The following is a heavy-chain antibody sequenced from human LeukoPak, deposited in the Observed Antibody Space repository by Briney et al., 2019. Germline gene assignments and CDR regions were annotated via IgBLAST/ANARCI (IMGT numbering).Heavy chain of an antibody. J-gene: IGHJ5*02. V-gene: IGHV4-30-4*01. CDR1: GGSISSGDYY. D-gene: IGHD1-14*01. Sequence: SETLSLTCTVSGGSISSGDYYWSWIRQPPGKGLEWIGYIYNSGSTYYNPSLKSRLTISVDTSKNQFSLKLSSVTAADTAVYFCARVGRKYNWFDTWGQGTLVTVSS. CDR2: IYNSGST. CDR3: ARVGRKYNWFDT.